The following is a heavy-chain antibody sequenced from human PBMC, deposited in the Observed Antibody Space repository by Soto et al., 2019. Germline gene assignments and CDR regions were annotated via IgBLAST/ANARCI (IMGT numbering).Heavy chain of an antibody. CDR2: IYYSGST. Sequence: QVQLQESGPGLVKPSQTLSLTCTVSGGSISSGDYYWSWIRQPPGKGLEWIGYIYYSGSTYYNPSLKSRVTISVDTSKNHFSLKLSSVTAADTAVYYCAREITIFARYFDYWGQGTLVTVSS. CDR3: AREITIFARYFDY. J-gene: IGHJ4*02. V-gene: IGHV4-30-4*01. CDR1: GGSISSGDYY. D-gene: IGHD3-3*01.